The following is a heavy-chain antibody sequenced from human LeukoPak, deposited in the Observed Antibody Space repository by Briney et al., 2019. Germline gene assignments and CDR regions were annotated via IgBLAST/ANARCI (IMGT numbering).Heavy chain of an antibody. D-gene: IGHD6-13*01. CDR1: GFTFSSYW. V-gene: IGHV3-74*01. J-gene: IGHJ5*02. CDR3: ARDGDGAAAGTACWFDP. Sequence: GGSLRLSCAAPGFTFSSYWMHWVRQAPGKGLVWVSRINSDGSSTSYADSVKGRFTISRDNAKNTLYLQMNSLRAEDTAVYYCARDGDGAAAGTACWFDPWGQGTLVTVSS. CDR2: INSDGSST.